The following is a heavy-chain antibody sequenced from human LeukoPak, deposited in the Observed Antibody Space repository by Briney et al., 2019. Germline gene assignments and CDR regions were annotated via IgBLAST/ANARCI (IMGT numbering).Heavy chain of an antibody. V-gene: IGHV4-34*01. Sequence: PSETLSLTCAVYGGSFSGYYWSWIRQPPGKGLEWIGEINHSGSTNYNPSLESRVTMSVDTSKTQFSLRMNSVTAADTAVYFCARGTDAYKIGNIWGQGSLVTVSS. J-gene: IGHJ4*02. CDR3: ARGTDAYKIGNI. D-gene: IGHD5-24*01. CDR2: INHSGST. CDR1: GGSFSGYY.